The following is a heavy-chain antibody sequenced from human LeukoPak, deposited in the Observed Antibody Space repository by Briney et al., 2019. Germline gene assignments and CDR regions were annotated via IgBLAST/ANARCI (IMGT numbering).Heavy chain of an antibody. CDR3: ARHYYDSGGYNSAFDY. CDR1: GYSFNNYG. Sequence: GASVKVSCKTSGYSFNNYGLTWVRQAPGQGLEWMGWISAYTGNTNYARHLQGRVIMTTDTSTNTGFIELSGLRSDDTAVYYCARHYYDSGGYNSAFDYWGQGTLVTVSS. V-gene: IGHV1-18*01. D-gene: IGHD3-22*01. CDR2: ISAYTGNT. J-gene: IGHJ4*02.